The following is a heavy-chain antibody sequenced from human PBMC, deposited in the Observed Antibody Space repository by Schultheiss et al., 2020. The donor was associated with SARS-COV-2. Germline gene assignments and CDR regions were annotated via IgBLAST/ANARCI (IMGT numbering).Heavy chain of an antibody. CDR3: ARDGGSYGGPHHGMDV. CDR2: IWYYGSKK. Sequence: GGSLRLSCAASGFTFSSYGMHWVRQAPGKGLEWVAVIWYYGSKKYYADSVKGRFTISRDNSKNTLYLQMNSLRAEDTAVYYCARDGGSYGGPHHGMDVWGQGTTVTVSS. D-gene: IGHD5-18*01. CDR1: GFTFSSYG. V-gene: IGHV3-33*01. J-gene: IGHJ6*02.